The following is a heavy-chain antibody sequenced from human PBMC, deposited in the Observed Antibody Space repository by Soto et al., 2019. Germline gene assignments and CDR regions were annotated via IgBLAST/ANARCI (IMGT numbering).Heavy chain of an antibody. Sequence: EVQLVESGGGLVQPGGSLTLSCAGSGFAFSGSTIHWVRQASGKGLEWVGRIRSKANSYATAYAASVKGRFIISRDDSKNLVFLQMNSLGVEDAAIYYCTKNPRPICGGDCYAEYWGQGTLVTVSP. CDR2: IRSKANSYAT. V-gene: IGHV3-73*02. D-gene: IGHD2-21*02. CDR1: GFAFSGST. CDR3: TKNPRPICGGDCYAEY. J-gene: IGHJ4*02.